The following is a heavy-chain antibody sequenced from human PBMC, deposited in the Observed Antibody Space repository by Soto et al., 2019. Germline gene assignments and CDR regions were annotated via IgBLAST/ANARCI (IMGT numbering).Heavy chain of an antibody. V-gene: IGHV3-23*01. CDR3: ASLVATILPYFDY. D-gene: IGHD5-12*01. CDR1: GFTFSSYA. J-gene: IGHJ4*02. CDR2: ISGSGGST. Sequence: SVGSLRLSCAASGFTFSSYAMSWVRQAPGKGLEWVSAISGSGGSTYYADSVKGRFTISRDNSKNTLYLQMNSLRAEDTAVYYCASLVATILPYFDYWGQGTLVTVSS.